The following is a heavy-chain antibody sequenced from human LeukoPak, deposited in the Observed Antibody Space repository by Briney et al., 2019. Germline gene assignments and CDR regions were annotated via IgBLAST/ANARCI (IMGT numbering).Heavy chain of an antibody. J-gene: IGHJ4*02. CDR1: GFTFSSYS. Sequence: GGSLRLSCAASGFTFSSYSMNWVRQAPGKGLEWVSSISSSSSYIYYADSVKGRFTISRDNAKNSLYLQMNSLRAEDTAVYYCARETEVMRGYSYGGTIDYWGQGTLVTVSS. D-gene: IGHD5-18*01. CDR2: ISSSSSYI. V-gene: IGHV3-21*01. CDR3: ARETEVMRGYSYGGTIDY.